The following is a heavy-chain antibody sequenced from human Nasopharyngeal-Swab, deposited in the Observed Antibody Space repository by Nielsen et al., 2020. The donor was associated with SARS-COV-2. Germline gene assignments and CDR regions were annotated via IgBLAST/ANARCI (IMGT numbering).Heavy chain of an antibody. CDR2: FDPEDGET. D-gene: IGHD1-26*01. CDR1: GYTFTSYY. Sequence: ASVKVSCKASGYTFTSYYMHWVRQAPGKGLEWMGGFDPEDGETIYAQKFQGRVTMTEDTSTDTAYMELSSLRSEDTAVYYCATASPIVGADNWFDPWGQGTLVTVSS. J-gene: IGHJ5*02. CDR3: ATASPIVGADNWFDP. V-gene: IGHV1-24*01.